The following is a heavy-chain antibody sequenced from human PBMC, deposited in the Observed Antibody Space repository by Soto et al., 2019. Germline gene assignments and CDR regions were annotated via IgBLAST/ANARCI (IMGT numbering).Heavy chain of an antibody. CDR2: IYPGDSDT. CDR3: ALSSGLGSYPPGSLDY. CDR1: GYSFTSYW. V-gene: IGHV5-51*01. J-gene: IGHJ4*02. D-gene: IGHD3-16*02. Sequence: PGESLKISCKGSGYSFTSYWIGWVRQMPGKGLEWMGIIYPGDSDTRYSPSFQGQVTISADKSISTAYLQWSSLKASDTAMYYCALSSGLGSYPPGSLDYWGQGTLVTVSS.